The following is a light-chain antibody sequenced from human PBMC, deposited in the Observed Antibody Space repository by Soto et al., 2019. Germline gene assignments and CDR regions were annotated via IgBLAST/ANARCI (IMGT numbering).Light chain of an antibody. V-gene: IGKV1-8*01. J-gene: IGKJ1*01. CDR3: QQYYSYVWT. CDR2: AAS. CDR1: QGISSY. Sequence: AIRMTQSPSSFSASTGDRVTITCRASQGISSYLAWYQQKPGKAPKLLIYAASTFQSGVPSRFSGSGSGTDFTLTISSLQYEDVATYYCQQYYSYVWTFGQGTKVEIK.